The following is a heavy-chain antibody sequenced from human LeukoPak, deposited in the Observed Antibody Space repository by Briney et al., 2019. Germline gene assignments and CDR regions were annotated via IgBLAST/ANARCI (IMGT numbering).Heavy chain of an antibody. V-gene: IGHV1-2*02. CDR2: INSNSGGT. CDR1: GYTFTDYY. D-gene: IGHD1-26*01. Sequence: ASVKVSCKASGYTFTDYYMHWVRQAPGQGLEWMGWINSNSGGTNYAQKFQGRVTMTRDTSISTAYMELSSLRSDDTAVYYCARMAVGATSNIDYWGQGTLVTVSS. CDR3: ARMAVGATSNIDY. J-gene: IGHJ4*02.